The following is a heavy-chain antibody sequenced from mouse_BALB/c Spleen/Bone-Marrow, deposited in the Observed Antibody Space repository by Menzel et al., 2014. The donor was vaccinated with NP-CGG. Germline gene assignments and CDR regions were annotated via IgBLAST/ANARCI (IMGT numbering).Heavy chain of an antibody. CDR3: ARVYGWYFDV. CDR1: GFTFSSYG. CDR2: INNNGGST. Sequence: DVQLVESGGGLVQPGGSLKLSCVASGFTFSSYGMSWVRRTPDKRLELVATINNNGGSTYYPDSVKGQFTISRDNAKNTLYLQMSSLKSEDTAMYYCARVYGWYFDVWGAGTTVTVSS. V-gene: IGHV5-6-3*01. J-gene: IGHJ1*01. D-gene: IGHD1-1*01.